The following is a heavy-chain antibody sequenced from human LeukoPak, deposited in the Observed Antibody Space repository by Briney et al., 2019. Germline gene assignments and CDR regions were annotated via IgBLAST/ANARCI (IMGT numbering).Heavy chain of an antibody. CDR3: AKERRSSGWYNYYFDY. J-gene: IGHJ4*02. CDR2: ISYDGSNK. CDR1: GFTFSSYV. D-gene: IGHD6-19*01. Sequence: GGSLRLSCAASGFTFSSYVMHWFRQAPGKGLEWVALISYDGSNKDYADSMKGQFTISRDNSKNTLYLQMNSLGAEDTAVYYCAKERRSSGWYNYYFDYWGQGTLVTVSS. V-gene: IGHV3-30*18.